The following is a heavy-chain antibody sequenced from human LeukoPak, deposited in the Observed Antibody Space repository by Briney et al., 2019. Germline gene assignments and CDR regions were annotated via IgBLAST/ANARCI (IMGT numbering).Heavy chain of an antibody. Sequence: SETLSLTCTVSGGSISSYYWSRIRQPPGKGLEWIGYIYYSGSTNYNPSLKSRVTISVDTSKNQFSLKLSSVTAADTAVYYCASVKSGSYYSRWFDPWGQGTLVTVSS. V-gene: IGHV4-59*12. CDR1: GGSISSYY. D-gene: IGHD1-26*01. CDR3: ASVKSGSYYSRWFDP. CDR2: IYYSGST. J-gene: IGHJ5*02.